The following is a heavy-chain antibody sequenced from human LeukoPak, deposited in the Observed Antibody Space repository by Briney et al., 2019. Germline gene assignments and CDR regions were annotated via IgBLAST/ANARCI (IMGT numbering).Heavy chain of an antibody. D-gene: IGHD2-2*01. CDR3: AQQSPRQPDY. CDR1: GGSISSSSYS. V-gene: IGHV4-39*01. CDR2: IYYSGST. Sequence: ASETLSLTCTVSGGSISSSSYSWGWIRQPPGKGLEWIGSIYYSGSTYYNPSLKSRVTISVDTSKNQFSLKLSSVTAADTAVYYCAQQSPRQPDYWGQGTLVTVSS. J-gene: IGHJ4*02.